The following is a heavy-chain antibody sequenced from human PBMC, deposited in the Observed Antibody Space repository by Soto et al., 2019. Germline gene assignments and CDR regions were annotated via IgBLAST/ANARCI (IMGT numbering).Heavy chain of an antibody. D-gene: IGHD2-2*02. CDR3: ARSLYTSAPNYYGMDV. CDR1: GFTFSSYW. J-gene: IGHJ6*02. Sequence: GGSLRLSCAASGFTFSSYWMSWVRQAPGKGLEWVANIRPDGSDKYYVDSVRGRFTISRDNAKNSLYLQMNSLGAEDSAVYYCARSLYTSAPNYYGMDVWGQGTTVTVSS. CDR2: IRPDGSDK. V-gene: IGHV3-7*03.